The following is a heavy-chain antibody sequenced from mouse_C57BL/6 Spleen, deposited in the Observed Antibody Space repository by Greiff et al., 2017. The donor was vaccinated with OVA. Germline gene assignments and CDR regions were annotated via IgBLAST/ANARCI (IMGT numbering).Heavy chain of an antibody. J-gene: IGHJ1*03. CDR2: IYPGSGST. CDR1: GYTFTSYW. D-gene: IGHD1-1*01. Sequence: QVQLQQPGAELVKPGASVKMSCKASGYTFTSYWITWVKQRPGQGLEWIGDIYPGSGSTNYNEKFKSKATLTVDTSSSTAYMQLSSLTSEDSAVYYCANSYYGSSHWYFDVWGTGTTVTVSS. CDR3: ANSYYGSSHWYFDV. V-gene: IGHV1-55*01.